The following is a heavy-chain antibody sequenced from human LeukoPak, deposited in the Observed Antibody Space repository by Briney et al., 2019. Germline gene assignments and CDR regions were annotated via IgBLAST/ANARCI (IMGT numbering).Heavy chain of an antibody. CDR1: GYTFTNYG. CDR3: ARSAVMNYDILTSYSPSGFGP. D-gene: IGHD3-9*01. CDR2: ISTYNGNT. Sequence: ASVKVSCKASGYTFTNYGVNWVRQAPGQGLEWMGWISTYNGNTNYAQRLQGRVTMTTDTSTSTTYMELRSLRSDDTAVYYCARSAVMNYDILTSYSPSGFGPWGQGTLVTVSS. V-gene: IGHV1-18*01. J-gene: IGHJ5*02.